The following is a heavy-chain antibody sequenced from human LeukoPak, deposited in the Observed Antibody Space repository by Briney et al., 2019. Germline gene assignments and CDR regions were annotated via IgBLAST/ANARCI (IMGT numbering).Heavy chain of an antibody. CDR3: AKASCVSNADAVL. CDR1: GFTFSNYA. Sequence: GGSLRLSCAASGFTFSNYAMSWVRQAPAGGLEWVSSLRGDGETFYADSVKGRFTLSRDDSRNTVYLQLNNLRVEDTALYYCAKASCVSNADAVLWGQGTLVTVSS. CDR2: LRGDGET. V-gene: IGHV3-23*01. D-gene: IGHD1-1*01. J-gene: IGHJ4*02.